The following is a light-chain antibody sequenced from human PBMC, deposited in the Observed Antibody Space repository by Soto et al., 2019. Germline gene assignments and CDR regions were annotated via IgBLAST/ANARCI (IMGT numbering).Light chain of an antibody. CDR2: EVS. Sequence: SSLTQPRSASGSPGQSVTMSCTGTSSDVGDNYVSSYQQHLGKAPKLIIYEVSQRPSGVPDRFSGSKSGKTASLTVSGLQTEDEADYYCSAYAGSNNFVVGSGTRVTVL. CDR1: SSDVGDNY. J-gene: IGLJ1*01. CDR3: SAYAGSNNFV. V-gene: IGLV2-8*01.